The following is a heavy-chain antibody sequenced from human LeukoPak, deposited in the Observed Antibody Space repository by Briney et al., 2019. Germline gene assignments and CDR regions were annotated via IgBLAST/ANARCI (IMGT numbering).Heavy chain of an antibody. V-gene: IGHV3-30*18. CDR3: AKEGMTTVTYFDY. J-gene: IGHJ4*02. Sequence: PGGSLRLSCAASGFTFSSYGMHWVRQAPGKGLEWVAVISYDGSNKYYADSVKGRFTISRDNSKNTLYLQMNSLRAEDTAVYYCAKEGMTTVTYFDYWGQGTLVTVSS. CDR1: GFTFSSYG. D-gene: IGHD4-17*01. CDR2: ISYDGSNK.